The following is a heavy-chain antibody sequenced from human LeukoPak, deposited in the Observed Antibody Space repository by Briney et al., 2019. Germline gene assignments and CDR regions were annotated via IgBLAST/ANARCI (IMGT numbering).Heavy chain of an antibody. J-gene: IGHJ3*02. CDR3: ARLPGCSGADCFRAFDI. V-gene: IGHV4-34*01. CDR2: INHSGST. Sequence: PSETLSLTCAVYGGSFSGYYWSWIRQPPGKGLEWIGEINHSGSTNYNPSLKSRVTISVDTSKNHFSLSLTSVTAADTAVYYCARLPGCSGADCFRAFDIWGQGTMVTVSS. CDR1: GGSFSGYY. D-gene: IGHD2-21*02.